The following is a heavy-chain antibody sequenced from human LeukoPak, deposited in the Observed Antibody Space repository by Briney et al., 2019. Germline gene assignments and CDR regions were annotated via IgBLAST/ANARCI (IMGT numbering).Heavy chain of an antibody. J-gene: IGHJ5*02. CDR3: ARDSKYDSTGHTP. Sequence: PSETLSLTCTVSDNSIGSYYWSWIRQPPGKGLEWIGYIYYSGSTNYNPSLKSRLNISADTSKSQFSLKVNSVTAADTAVYYCARDSKYDSTGHTPWGQGSLVTVSS. V-gene: IGHV4-59*12. CDR2: IYYSGST. D-gene: IGHD3-22*01. CDR1: DNSIGSYY.